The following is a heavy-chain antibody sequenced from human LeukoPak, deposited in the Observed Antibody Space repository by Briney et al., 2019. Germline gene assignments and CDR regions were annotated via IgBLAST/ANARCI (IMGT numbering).Heavy chain of an antibody. D-gene: IGHD6-19*01. Sequence: NPSETLSLTCAVYGGSFNSYYWNWIRQPPGKGLEWIGEISHGGRTNYNPSLKSRVTISLDTSKNQFSLKLNSVTAADTAVYYCARESIKLTVAGNAFDIWGQGTMATVSS. V-gene: IGHV4-34*01. J-gene: IGHJ3*02. CDR2: ISHGGRT. CDR3: ARESIKLTVAGNAFDI. CDR1: GGSFNSYY.